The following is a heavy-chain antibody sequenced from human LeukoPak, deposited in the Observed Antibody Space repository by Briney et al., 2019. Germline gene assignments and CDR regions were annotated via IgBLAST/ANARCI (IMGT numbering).Heavy chain of an antibody. V-gene: IGHV1-2*06. J-gene: IGHJ5*02. CDR1: GGTFIDYY. Sequence: GASVKVSCKSSGGTFIDYYMHWVRQAPGQGLEWMGRINPNSGGTNYAQKFQGRVTMTRDTSISTAYMELSRLRSDDTAVYYCARGPRNNWFDPWGQGTLVTVSS. CDR3: ARGPRNNWFDP. CDR2: INPNSGGT.